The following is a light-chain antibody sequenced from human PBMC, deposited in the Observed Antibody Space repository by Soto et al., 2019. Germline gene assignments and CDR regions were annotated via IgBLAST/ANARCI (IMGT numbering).Light chain of an antibody. Sequence: SYELTQPLSVSVALGQTARITCGGANIESKNVHWYQQKPGQAPVLVIFRDSIRPSGIPERFSGSNSGNTATLTISRAQAGDEADYYCQLWYSRTASVVFGGGTQLTVL. CDR2: RDS. CDR3: QLWYSRTASVV. CDR1: NIESKN. V-gene: IGLV3-9*01. J-gene: IGLJ2*01.